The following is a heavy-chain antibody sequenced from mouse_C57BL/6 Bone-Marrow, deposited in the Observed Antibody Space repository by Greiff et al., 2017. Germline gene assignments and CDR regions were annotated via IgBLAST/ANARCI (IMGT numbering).Heavy chain of an antibody. D-gene: IGHD1-1*01. CDR2: INPYNGGT. V-gene: IGHV1-19*01. Sequence: VQLKESGPVLVKPGASVKMSCKASGYTFTDYYMNWVKQSHGKSLEWIGVINPYNGGTSYNQKFKGKATLTVDKSSSTAYMELNSLTSEDSAVYYWARLYYGLDYWGQGTTLTVSS. J-gene: IGHJ2*01. CDR1: GYTFTDYY. CDR3: ARLYYGLDY.